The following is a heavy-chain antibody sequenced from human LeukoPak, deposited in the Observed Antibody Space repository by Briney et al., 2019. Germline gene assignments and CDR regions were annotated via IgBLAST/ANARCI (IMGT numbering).Heavy chain of an antibody. CDR1: GYTFTSYH. D-gene: IGHD3-10*01. CDR3: ARAGNYGSGPPYFDY. V-gene: IGHV1-18*01. CDR2: ISGYNGIT. Sequence: GASVKVSCKASGYTFTSYHITWVRQAPGQGLEWMGWISGYNGITNYAQTFQGRVTITADESTSTAYMELSSLRSEDTAVYYCARAGNYGSGPPYFDYWGQGTLVTVSS. J-gene: IGHJ4*02.